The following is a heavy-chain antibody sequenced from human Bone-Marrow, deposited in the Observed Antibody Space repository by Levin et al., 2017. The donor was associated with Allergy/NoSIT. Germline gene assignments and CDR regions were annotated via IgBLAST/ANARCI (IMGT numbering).Heavy chain of an antibody. D-gene: IGHD4-17*01. J-gene: IGHJ4*02. V-gene: IGHV4-31*03. CDR1: GASISNGGYY. CDR3: ACHYGAYHYFDY. CDR2: IFYDGSA. Sequence: ASETLSLTCTVSGASISNGGYYWSWIRQHPGKGLEWIGYIFYDGSAHYSPSLRGRVAMSVDTSRNRLSLTVHSVTAADPAVYFCACHYGAYHYFDYWCQGALVTVSS.